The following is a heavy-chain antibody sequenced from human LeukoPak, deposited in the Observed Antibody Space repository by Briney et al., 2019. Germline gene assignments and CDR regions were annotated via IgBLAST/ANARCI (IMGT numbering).Heavy chain of an antibody. CDR1: GYTFTKYW. CDR2: IYPGDSDT. CDR3: ARLTAYSYGDIDY. D-gene: IGHD5-18*01. Sequence: KDGESLKISCKGSGYTFTKYWIGWVRQIPGKGLEGMGIIYPGDSDTRYSPPFQGQVTISADKSISTAYLQWSSLKASDTAMYYCARLTAYSYGDIDYWGQGTLVSVSS. V-gene: IGHV5-51*01. J-gene: IGHJ4*02.